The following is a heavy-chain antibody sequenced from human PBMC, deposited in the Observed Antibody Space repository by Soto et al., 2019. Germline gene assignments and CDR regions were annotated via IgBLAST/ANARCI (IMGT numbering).Heavy chain of an antibody. CDR1: GGSISSYY. J-gene: IGHJ6*02. CDR3: ARDVVDYYDSSGYYYYYYGMAV. CDR2: IYYSGST. Sequence: SETLSLTCTVSGGSISSYYWSWIRQPPGKGLEWIGYIYYSGSTNYNPSLKSRVTISVDTSKSQFSLKLSSVTAADTAVYYCARDVVDYYDSSGYYYYYYGMAVRGQGTTVTVSS. V-gene: IGHV4-59*01. D-gene: IGHD3-22*01.